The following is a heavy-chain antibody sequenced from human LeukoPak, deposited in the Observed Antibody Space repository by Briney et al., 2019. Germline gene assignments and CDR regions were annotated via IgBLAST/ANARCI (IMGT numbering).Heavy chain of an antibody. J-gene: IGHJ6*04. D-gene: IGHD3-10*01. CDR3: ARVGGFPRPTMVRGVIRGMDV. CDR1: GFTFSSYG. CDR2: ISYDGSNK. Sequence: GGSLRLSCAASGFTFSSYGMHWVRQAPGKGLEWVAVISYDGSNKYYADSVKGRFTISRDNSKNTLYLQMNSLRAEDTAVYYCARVGGFPRPTMVRGVIRGMDVWGEGTTVTVSS. V-gene: IGHV3-30*03.